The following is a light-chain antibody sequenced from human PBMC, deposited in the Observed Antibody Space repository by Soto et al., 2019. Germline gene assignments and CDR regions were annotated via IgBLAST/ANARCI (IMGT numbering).Light chain of an antibody. V-gene: IGKV1-39*01. J-gene: IGKJ3*01. CDR1: QSINTY. CDR2: DAS. CDR3: QQRYRAPLT. Sequence: DIQMPQSPSSLSASVGDRVTITCRASQSINTYLNWYQQKPGKAPKFMIYDASSLQSGGPSRFSGSGPGTDFTLTISSLQPEDSATYCCQQRYRAPLTFGPGTKVAIK.